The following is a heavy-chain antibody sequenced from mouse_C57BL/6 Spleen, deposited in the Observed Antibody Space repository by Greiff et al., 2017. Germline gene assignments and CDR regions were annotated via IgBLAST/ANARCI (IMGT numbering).Heavy chain of an antibody. V-gene: IGHV1-81*01. Sequence: QVQLQQSGAELARPGASVKLSCKASGYTFTSYGISWVKQRTGQGLEWIGEIYPRSGNTYHNEKFKGKATLTADKSSSTAYMELRSLTSEDSAVYFCARPGDYDYDGESMDYWGQGTSVTVSS. CDR1: GYTFTSYG. CDR2: IYPRSGNT. D-gene: IGHD2-4*01. CDR3: ARPGDYDYDGESMDY. J-gene: IGHJ4*01.